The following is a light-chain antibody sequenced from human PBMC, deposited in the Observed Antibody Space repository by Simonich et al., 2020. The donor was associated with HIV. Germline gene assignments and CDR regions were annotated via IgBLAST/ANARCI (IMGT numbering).Light chain of an antibody. Sequence: QSALTQPASVSGSPGQSITISCTGTSRDVGGYNYVSWYQQHPGKAPKVMIYDVSKRPSGVSNRFSASKSGNTASLTISGLQAEDEADYYCSSYTSSSTLMFGGGTKLTVL. V-gene: IGLV2-14*01. CDR1: SRDVGGYNY. J-gene: IGLJ3*02. CDR2: DVS. CDR3: SSYTSSSTLM.